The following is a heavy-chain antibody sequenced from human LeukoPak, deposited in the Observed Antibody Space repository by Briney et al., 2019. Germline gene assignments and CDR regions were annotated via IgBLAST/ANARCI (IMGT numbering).Heavy chain of an antibody. V-gene: IGHV3-30*02. J-gene: IGHJ4*02. CDR3: AKDTGYTSGRIDY. CDR2: IHYDGSNK. D-gene: IGHD6-19*01. CDR1: GFIFKSYG. Sequence: GGSLRLSCAASGFIFKSYGMHWVRQAPGKGLEWVAFIHYDGSNKHYVDSVKGRFTISRDNSKSTLFLQVNSLRTDDTGLYYCAKDTGYTSGRIDYWGQGTLVTVSS.